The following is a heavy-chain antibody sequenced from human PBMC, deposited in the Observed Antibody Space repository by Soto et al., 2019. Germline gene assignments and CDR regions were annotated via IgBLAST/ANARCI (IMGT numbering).Heavy chain of an antibody. CDR2: ISGSGGST. Sequence: GGSLRLSCAASGFTFSSYAMSWIRQAPGKGLEWVSAISGSGGSTYYADSVKGRFTISRDNSKNTLYLQMNSLRAEDTAVFYCAKAGSGSFPVDAFDIWGQGTMVTVSS. CDR1: GFTFSSYA. CDR3: AKAGSGSFPVDAFDI. D-gene: IGHD1-26*01. V-gene: IGHV3-23*01. J-gene: IGHJ3*02.